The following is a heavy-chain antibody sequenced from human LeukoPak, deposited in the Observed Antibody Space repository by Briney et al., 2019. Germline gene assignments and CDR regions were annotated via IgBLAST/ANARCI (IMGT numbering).Heavy chain of an antibody. D-gene: IGHD5-12*01. J-gene: IGHJ6*03. V-gene: IGHV4-4*07. Sequence: SETLSLTCTVSGGSINSYYWSWIRQPAGKGLEWIGRIYTSGSTNYNPSLKSRVTLSVDTSKNQFSLKLSSVTAADTAVYYCARARGGYGGAYYYYYMDVWGKGTTVTISS. CDR2: IYTSGST. CDR1: GGSINSYY. CDR3: ARARGGYGGAYYYYYMDV.